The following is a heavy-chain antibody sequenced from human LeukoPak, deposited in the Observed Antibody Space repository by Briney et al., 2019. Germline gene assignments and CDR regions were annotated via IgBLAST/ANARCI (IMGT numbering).Heavy chain of an antibody. V-gene: IGHV4-38-2*02. Sequence: SETLSLTCTVSGYSISSGYYWGWIRQPPGKGLEWIGSIYHSGSTYYNPSLKSRVTISVDTSKNQFSLKLSSVTAADTAVYYCARVHLYYFDYWGQGTLVTVSS. CDR2: IYHSGST. J-gene: IGHJ4*02. CDR3: ARVHLYYFDY. CDR1: GYSISSGYY.